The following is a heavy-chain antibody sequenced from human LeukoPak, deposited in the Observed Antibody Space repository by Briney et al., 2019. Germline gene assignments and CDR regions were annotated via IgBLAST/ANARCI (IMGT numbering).Heavy chain of an antibody. Sequence: SGPALVKPTQTLTLTGTFSGFSLSTRGMRVSWIRQPTGKALEWLARIDWDDDKFYSTSLKTRLTISKDTSKNQVVLTMTNMDPVDTATYYCAPSRRDYGDYDYWGQGTLVTVSS. CDR1: GFSLSTRGMR. V-gene: IGHV2-70*04. CDR2: IDWDDDK. D-gene: IGHD4-17*01. J-gene: IGHJ4*02. CDR3: APSRRDYGDYDY.